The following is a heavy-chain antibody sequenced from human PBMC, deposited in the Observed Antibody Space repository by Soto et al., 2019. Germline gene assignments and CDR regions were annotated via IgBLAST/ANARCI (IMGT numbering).Heavy chain of an antibody. J-gene: IGHJ4*02. V-gene: IGHV4-34*01. D-gene: IGHD3-10*01. CDR2: IYHSGST. CDR3: ARGSGTLDY. Sequence: PSETLSLTCAVYGGSFSGYYWTWIRQPPGTGLEWIGYIYHSGSTNCNPSLKSRVTISVDTSKNQFSLRLTSVTAADTAVYYCARGSGTLDYWGQGALVTVSS. CDR1: GGSFSGYY.